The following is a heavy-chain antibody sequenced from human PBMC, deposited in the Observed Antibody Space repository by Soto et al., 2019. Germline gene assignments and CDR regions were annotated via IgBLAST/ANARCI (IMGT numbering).Heavy chain of an antibody. CDR2: IKQDGSEK. D-gene: IGHD3-3*01. V-gene: IGHV3-7*01. Sequence: PGGSLRLSCAASGFPFSSYWMSWVRPAPGKGLEWVANIKQDGSEKYYVDSVKGRFTISRDNAKNSLYLQMNSLRAEDTAVYYCARDLNYDFWSGYYFDYWGQGTLVTVSS. CDR3: ARDLNYDFWSGYYFDY. CDR1: GFPFSSYW. J-gene: IGHJ4*02.